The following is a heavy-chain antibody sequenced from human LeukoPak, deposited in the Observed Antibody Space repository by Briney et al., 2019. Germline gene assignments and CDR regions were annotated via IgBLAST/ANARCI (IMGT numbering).Heavy chain of an antibody. CDR2: IYYSGST. J-gene: IGHJ4*02. D-gene: IGHD2-21*02. CDR1: GGSISSSSYY. V-gene: IGHV4-39*07. CDR3: AVTYVVVTAISVD. Sequence: PSETLSLTCTVSGGSISSSSYYGGWIRQTPGKGLEWIGSIYYSGSTYYNPSLKSRVTISVDTSKNQFSLKLSSVTAADTAVYYCAVTYVVVTAISVDWGQGTLVTVSS.